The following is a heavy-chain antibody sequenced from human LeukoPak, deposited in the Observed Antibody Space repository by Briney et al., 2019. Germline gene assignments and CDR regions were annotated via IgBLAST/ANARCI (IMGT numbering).Heavy chain of an antibody. V-gene: IGHV4-38-2*02. CDR3: AREEYCGGDCYSGFDY. CDR2: IYDSGST. CDR1: GYSITSGYY. D-gene: IGHD2-21*02. Sequence: SETLSLTCTVSGYSITSGYYWGWIRQPPGKGLEWIGYIYDSGSTNYNPSLKSRVTISIDTSKNQFSLKLSSVTAADTAVYYCAREEYCGGDCYSGFDYWGQGTLVTVSS. J-gene: IGHJ4*02.